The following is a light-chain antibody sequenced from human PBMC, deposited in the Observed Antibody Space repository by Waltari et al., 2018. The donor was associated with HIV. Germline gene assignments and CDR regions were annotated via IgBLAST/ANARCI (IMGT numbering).Light chain of an antibody. CDR2: LGS. Sequence: DFVMVQSLLSLHVTPGEPASISCLYSHSLLHSNGYTFVDWYLQKPGQSLQLLIFLGSMRAAGVPDGFSGSGSGTDCTMKISRVEAEDVGVYYCMQALQTSSFTFGPGTKVDIK. J-gene: IGKJ3*01. CDR1: HSLLHSNGYTF. CDR3: MQALQTSSFT. V-gene: IGKV2-28*01.